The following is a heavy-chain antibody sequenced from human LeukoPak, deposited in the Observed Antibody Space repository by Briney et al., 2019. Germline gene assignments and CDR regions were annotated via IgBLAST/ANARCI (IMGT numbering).Heavy chain of an antibody. D-gene: IGHD3-3*01. V-gene: IGHV3-48*01. J-gene: IGHJ4*02. CDR2: ISSSSSAM. CDR1: GFTFSTHS. CDR3: AHTVWSGNYFDY. Sequence: GGSLRLSCAASGFTFSTHSMHWVRQAPGKGLEWVSYISSSSSAMLYADSVKGRFTISRDNAKNSLYLQMNSLRAEDTAVYYCAHTVWSGNYFDYWGQGTLVTVSS.